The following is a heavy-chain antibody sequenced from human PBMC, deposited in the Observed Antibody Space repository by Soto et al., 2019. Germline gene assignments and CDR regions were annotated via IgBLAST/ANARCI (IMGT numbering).Heavy chain of an antibody. CDR2: IYWDDDK. D-gene: IGHD3-10*01. Sequence: QITLKESGPTLVKPTQTLTLTCTFSGFSLSTSGVGVGWIRQPPGKALEWLALIYWDDDKRYSPSLKSRLTTTKHTSKTQVVLTMTDMDPVDTATYYCAHSMVRGRAKYVDYWGPGTLVTVSS. CDR3: AHSMVRGRAKYVDY. J-gene: IGHJ4*02. V-gene: IGHV2-5*02. CDR1: GFSLSTSGVG.